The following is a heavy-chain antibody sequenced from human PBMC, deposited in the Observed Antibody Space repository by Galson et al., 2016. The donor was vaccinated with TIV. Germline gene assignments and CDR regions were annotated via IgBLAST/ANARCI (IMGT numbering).Heavy chain of an antibody. V-gene: IGHV3-21*06. D-gene: IGHD2-15*01. CDR3: ARIIGYWEGYYAMDV. CDR2: ISVSSDYI. Sequence: SLRLSYAASGFTFSGHSMNWVRQAPGKGLEWVSSISVSSDYIYYGDSVKGRFTISRDNAKNSLFLQMNSLRAEDTAVYYCARIIGYWEGYYAMDVWGQGTTVTVAS. J-gene: IGHJ6*02. CDR1: GFTFSGHS.